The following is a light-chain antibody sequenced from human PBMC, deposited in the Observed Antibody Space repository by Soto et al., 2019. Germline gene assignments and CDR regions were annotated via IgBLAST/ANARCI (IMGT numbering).Light chain of an antibody. V-gene: IGLV1-47*01. CDR1: SSNIGSNY. Sequence: QSVLTQPASASGTPGQRVTISCSGSSSNIGSNYVYWYQQLPGTAPKLLIYRNNQRPSGVPDLFSGSKSGTSASLAISGLRSEDEADYYCAAWDDSLSAFYVFGTGTKVTVL. J-gene: IGLJ1*01. CDR2: RNN. CDR3: AAWDDSLSAFYV.